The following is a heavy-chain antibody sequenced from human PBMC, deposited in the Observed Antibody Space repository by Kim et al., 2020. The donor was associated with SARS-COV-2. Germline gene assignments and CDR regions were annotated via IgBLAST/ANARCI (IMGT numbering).Heavy chain of an antibody. Sequence: GESLKISCKGSGYSFTSYWIGWVRQMPGKGLEWMGIIYPGDSDTRYSPSFQGQVTISADKSISTAYLQWSSLKASDTAMYYCARLSGLLYCSSTSCYLGDFDYWGQGTLVTVSS. J-gene: IGHJ4*02. CDR2: IYPGDSDT. CDR3: ARLSGLLYCSSTSCYLGDFDY. V-gene: IGHV5-51*01. D-gene: IGHD2-2*01. CDR1: GYSFTSYW.